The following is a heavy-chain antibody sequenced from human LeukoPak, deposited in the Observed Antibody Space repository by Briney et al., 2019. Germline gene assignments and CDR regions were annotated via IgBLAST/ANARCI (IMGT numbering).Heavy chain of an antibody. CDR1: GGSFSGYY. V-gene: IGHV4-34*01. D-gene: IGHD2-15*01. J-gene: IGHJ3*02. Sequence: PSETLSLTCAVYGGSFSGYYWSWIRQPPGKGLEWIGEINHSGSTYYNPSLKSRVTISVDTSKNQFSLKLSSVTAADTAVYYCARLGEDIAQPEAGEGPRAFDIWGQGTMVTVSS. CDR2: INHSGST. CDR3: ARLGEDIAQPEAGEGPRAFDI.